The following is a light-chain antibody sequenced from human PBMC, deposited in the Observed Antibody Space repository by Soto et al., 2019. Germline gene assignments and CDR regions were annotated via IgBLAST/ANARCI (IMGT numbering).Light chain of an antibody. Sequence: QSALTQPASVSGSLGQSITISCTGTSSDVGSYNLVSWYQQHPGKAPKLMIYEVSKRPSGVSNRFSGSKSGNTASLTISGLQAEDEADYYSCSYAGSSTSYVFGTGTKVTVL. CDR1: SSDVGSYNL. V-gene: IGLV2-23*02. J-gene: IGLJ1*01. CDR2: EVS. CDR3: CSYAGSSTSYV.